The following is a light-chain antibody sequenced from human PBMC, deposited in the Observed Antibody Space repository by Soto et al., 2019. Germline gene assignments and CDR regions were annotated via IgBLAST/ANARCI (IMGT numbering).Light chain of an antibody. CDR1: ESISSW. CDR2: DAS. V-gene: IGKV1-5*01. Sequence: DIQMTQSPSTLSASLGDRVTITCLASESISSWLAWHQQKPGKAPKLLIHDASSLEGGVPSSFSGSGSGTEFTLTISSLQPDDFAVYYCQQYNNWPPITFGLGTRLEIK. CDR3: QQYNNWPPIT. J-gene: IGKJ5*01.